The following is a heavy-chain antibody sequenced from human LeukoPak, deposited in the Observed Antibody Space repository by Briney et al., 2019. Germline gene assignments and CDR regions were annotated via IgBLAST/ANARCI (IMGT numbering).Heavy chain of an antibody. CDR2: ITGSGGST. CDR1: GFTFSIHG. Sequence: GGTLRLSCAASGFTFSIHGMNWVRQGPGKGLEWVSGITGSGGSTYYADSVKGRFTISRDNSKNTLYLQMNSLRAEDTAVYYCARGSEQAAAPFDYWGQGTLVTVSS. CDR3: ARGSEQAAAPFDY. V-gene: IGHV3-23*01. D-gene: IGHD6-13*01. J-gene: IGHJ4*02.